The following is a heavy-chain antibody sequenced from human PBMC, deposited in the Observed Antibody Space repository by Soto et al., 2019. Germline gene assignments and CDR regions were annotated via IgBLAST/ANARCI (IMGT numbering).Heavy chain of an antibody. CDR3: ARTYDDSGPNSGGYGFDI. D-gene: IGHD3-22*01. CDR2: IYYSGIT. Sequence: SATLSLTSTYSSASISGYYWSWIWQPTGKRLEWLAYIYYSGITSYNPSLKSRVSISLDTSMNQFSLKLSSVTAADMAVYYCARTYDDSGPNSGGYGFDIWGQGTMVT. V-gene: IGHV4-59*01. J-gene: IGHJ3*02. CDR1: SASISGYY.